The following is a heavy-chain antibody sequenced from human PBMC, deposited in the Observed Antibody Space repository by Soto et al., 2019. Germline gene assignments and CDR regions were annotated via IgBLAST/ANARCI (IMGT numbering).Heavy chain of an antibody. J-gene: IGHJ4*02. Sequence: SQTLSLTCTVSGGSISSSRYYWGRIRQPPGKGLEWIGSIYYSGSTYYNPSLKSRVTISVDTSKNQFSLKLSSVTAADTAVYYCARLRKVGKSLDYWGQGTLVTVSS. CDR1: GGSISSSRYY. V-gene: IGHV4-39*01. CDR2: IYYSGST. D-gene: IGHD1-26*01. CDR3: ARLRKVGKSLDY.